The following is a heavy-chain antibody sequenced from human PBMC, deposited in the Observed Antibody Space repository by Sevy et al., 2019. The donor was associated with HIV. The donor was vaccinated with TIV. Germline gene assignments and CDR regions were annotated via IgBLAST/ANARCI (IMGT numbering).Heavy chain of an antibody. Sequence: GGSLRLSCAASGFTFSSYWMSWVRQAPGKGLEWVATMKEDGSERNYVDSVKGRFTISRDNAKNALYLQMNSLRAEDTAVYYCVREGVGGYSYSLDCWGQGTLVTVSS. D-gene: IGHD5-18*01. CDR2: MKEDGSER. V-gene: IGHV3-7*01. J-gene: IGHJ4*02. CDR3: VREGVGGYSYSLDC. CDR1: GFTFSSYW.